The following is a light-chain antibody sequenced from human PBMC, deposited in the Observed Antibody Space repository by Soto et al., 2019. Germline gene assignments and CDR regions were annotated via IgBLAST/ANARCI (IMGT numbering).Light chain of an antibody. CDR1: SSDVGGYNY. V-gene: IGLV2-14*01. Sequence: QSALTQPASVSGSPGQSITISCTGTSSDVGGYNYVSWYQQHPPKAPKLMIYDVSNRPSGVSDRFSGSKSGNTASLTISGLQAEDEADYYCYSYTTSSTYVFGPGTKLTVL. CDR3: YSYTTSSTYV. J-gene: IGLJ1*01. CDR2: DVS.